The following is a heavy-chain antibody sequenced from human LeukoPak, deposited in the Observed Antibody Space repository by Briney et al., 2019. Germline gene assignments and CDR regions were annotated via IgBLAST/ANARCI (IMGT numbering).Heavy chain of an antibody. D-gene: IGHD1-20*01. Sequence: GGSLRLSCAASGFTFTNAWMNWVRQAPGKGLEWVGRIKSKADGETIDYAAPVKGRFTFSRDDSKNMLYLQMDSLKSEDTAVYYCSTLTSRGLSDSWGQGTLVTVSS. CDR2: IKSKADGETI. J-gene: IGHJ4*02. CDR1: GFTFTNAW. V-gene: IGHV3-15*07. CDR3: STLTSRGLSDS.